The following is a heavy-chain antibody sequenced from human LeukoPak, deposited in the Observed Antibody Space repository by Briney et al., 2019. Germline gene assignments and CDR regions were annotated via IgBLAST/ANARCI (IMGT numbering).Heavy chain of an antibody. CDR1: GFTFSSYA. CDR3: AKRDYYDSRGYYEYYFDY. Sequence: QAGGSLRLSCAASGFTFSSYALSWVRQAPGKGLEWVSGISGRGGSTYYADSVKGRFTISRDNSKNTLYLQMNSLRAEDTAVYYCAKRDYYDSRGYYEYYFDYWGQGTLVTVSS. CDR2: ISGRGGST. J-gene: IGHJ4*02. V-gene: IGHV3-23*01. D-gene: IGHD3-22*01.